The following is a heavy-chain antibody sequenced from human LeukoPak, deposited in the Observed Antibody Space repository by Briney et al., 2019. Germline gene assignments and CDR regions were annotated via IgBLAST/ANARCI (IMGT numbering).Heavy chain of an antibody. D-gene: IGHD2-2*01. V-gene: IGHV3-11*01. CDR2: ISSSGSTI. CDR1: GFTFSDYY. J-gene: IGHJ5*02. CDR3: AREPCSVSCLSAHWFDP. Sequence: PGGSLRLSCAASGFTFSDYYMSWIRQAPGKGLEWVSYISSSGSTIYYADSVKGRFTISRDNAKNSLYLQMNSLRAEDTAVYYCAREPCSVSCLSAHWFDPWGQGTLVTVSS.